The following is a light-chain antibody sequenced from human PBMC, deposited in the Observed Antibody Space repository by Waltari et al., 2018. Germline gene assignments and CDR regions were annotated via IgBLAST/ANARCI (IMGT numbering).Light chain of an antibody. CDR3: HQHNNWPYT. CDR2: DIS. CDR1: QSVSRY. J-gene: IGKJ2*01. Sequence: SCRASQSVSRYMAWYQQKPGQAPRLLIYDISNRATGIPARFSGSGSGSDFTLTISSLEPEDFAVYYCHQHNNWPYTFGQGTKLEI. V-gene: IGKV3-11*01.